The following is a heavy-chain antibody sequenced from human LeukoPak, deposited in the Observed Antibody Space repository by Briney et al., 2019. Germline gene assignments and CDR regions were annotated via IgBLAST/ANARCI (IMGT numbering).Heavy chain of an antibody. D-gene: IGHD3-22*01. CDR1: GGSISSSSYY. CDR2: ISYSGST. CDR3: ARRGDSSGYYYFDY. J-gene: IGHJ4*02. Sequence: RPSETLSLTCTVSGGSISSSSYYWGWVRQPPGKGLEWIGSISYSGSTYDNPSLKSRFTISVDTSKNQFSLKLSSVTAADTAVYYCARRGDSSGYYYFDYWGQGTLVTVSS. V-gene: IGHV4-39*01.